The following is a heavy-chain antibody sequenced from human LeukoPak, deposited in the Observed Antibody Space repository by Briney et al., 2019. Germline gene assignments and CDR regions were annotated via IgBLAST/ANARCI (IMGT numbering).Heavy chain of an antibody. CDR2: IYYSGST. D-gene: IGHD1-1*01. V-gene: IGHV4-31*03. Sequence: KTSETLSLTCTVSGGSISSGGYYWSWIRQHPGKGLEWIGSIYYSGSTNYNPSLQGRVTISLDTSRNQFSLKLSSVTAADTAVYYCACGDNDPLFDYWGQGTLVTVSS. CDR3: ACGDNDPLFDY. CDR1: GGSISSGGYY. J-gene: IGHJ4*02.